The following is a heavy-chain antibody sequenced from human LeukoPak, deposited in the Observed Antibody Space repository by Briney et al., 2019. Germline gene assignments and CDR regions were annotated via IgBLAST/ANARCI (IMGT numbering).Heavy chain of an antibody. CDR1: GFTFSSYA. CDR2: ISYDGSNK. J-gene: IGHJ4*02. CDR3: ARGVLPLGFDYFDY. V-gene: IGHV3-30-3*01. Sequence: GGSLTLSCAASGFTFSSYAMHWVRQAPGKGLEWVAAISYDGSNKYYADSVKGRFTISRDNSKNTLYLQMNSLRAEDTAVYYCARGVLPLGFDYFDYWGQGTLVTVSS. D-gene: IGHD3-10*01.